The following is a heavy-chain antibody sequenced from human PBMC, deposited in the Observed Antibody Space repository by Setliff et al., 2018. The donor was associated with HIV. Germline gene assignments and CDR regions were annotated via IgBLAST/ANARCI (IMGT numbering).Heavy chain of an antibody. J-gene: IGHJ4*02. CDR1: GYTLNDYY. D-gene: IGHD3-16*02. CDR3: ARAPMIRYTSGGLDY. CDR2: INPKTGDT. V-gene: IGHV1-2*02. Sequence: ASVKVSCKASGYTLNDYYINWVRQAHGQGLEWMGWINPKTGDTKFAQKFQGRVTTTSDTSFNTAYMVLSSLRSDDTAVYYCARAPMIRYTSGGLDYWGQGTLVTVSS.